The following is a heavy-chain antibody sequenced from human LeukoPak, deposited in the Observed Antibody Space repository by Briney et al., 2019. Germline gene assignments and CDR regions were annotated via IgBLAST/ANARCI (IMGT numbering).Heavy chain of an antibody. Sequence: GESLRLSCAASGFTFSSYAMHWVRQAPGKGLGWVAVISYDGSNKYYADSVKGRFTISRDNSKNTLYLQMNSLRAEDTAVYYCARGRGSYFGYWGQGTLVTVSS. J-gene: IGHJ4*02. V-gene: IGHV3-30-3*01. D-gene: IGHD1-26*01. CDR3: ARGRGSYFGY. CDR1: GFTFSSYA. CDR2: ISYDGSNK.